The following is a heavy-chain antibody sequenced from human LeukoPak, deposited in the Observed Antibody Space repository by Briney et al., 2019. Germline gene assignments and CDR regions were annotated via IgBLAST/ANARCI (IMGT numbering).Heavy chain of an antibody. D-gene: IGHD2-8*01. J-gene: IGHJ5*01. CDR1: GYSFTSYW. V-gene: IGHV5-51*01. Sequence: GESLKISCKGSGYSFTSYWIGWVRQMPGKGLEWMGIIYPGDSDTRYSPSFQGQVTISADKSISTAYLQWSSLKASDTAMYYCARNLYWTNNIRPPWFDPWGQGTLVNVSP. CDR2: IYPGDSDT. CDR3: ARNLYWTNNIRPPWFDP.